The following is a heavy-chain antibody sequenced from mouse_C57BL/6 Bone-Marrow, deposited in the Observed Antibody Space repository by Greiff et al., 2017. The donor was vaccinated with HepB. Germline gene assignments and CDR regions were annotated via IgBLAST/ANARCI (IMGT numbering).Heavy chain of an antibody. CDR3: ARDYGYDGGFAY. D-gene: IGHD2-2*01. CDR1: GFTFSSYA. J-gene: IGHJ3*01. V-gene: IGHV5-4*01. Sequence: DVMLVESGGGLVKPGGSLKLSCAASGFTFSSYAMSWVRQTPEKRLEWVATISDGGSYTYYPDNVKGRFTISRDNAKNNLYLQMSHLKSEDTAMYYCARDYGYDGGFAYWGQGTLVTVSA. CDR2: ISDGGSYT.